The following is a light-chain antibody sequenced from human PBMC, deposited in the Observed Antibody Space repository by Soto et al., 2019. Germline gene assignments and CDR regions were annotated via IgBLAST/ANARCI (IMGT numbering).Light chain of an antibody. Sequence: QSALTQPPSASGSPGQSVTMSCTGTSSDVGGYNFVSWYQQYPGKAPKLMIYEVNKRPSGVPDRFSGSKSGNTASLTVSGLQAEDEADYYCTSFAGSNYHVLGTGTKLTVL. CDR2: EVN. J-gene: IGLJ1*01. CDR3: TSFAGSNYHV. CDR1: SSDVGGYNF. V-gene: IGLV2-8*01.